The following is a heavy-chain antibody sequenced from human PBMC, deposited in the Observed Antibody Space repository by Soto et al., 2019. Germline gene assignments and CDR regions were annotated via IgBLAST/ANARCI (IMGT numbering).Heavy chain of an antibody. V-gene: IGHV3-53*01. Sequence: GGSLRLSCAASGFTVSSNYMNWVRQAPGKGLEWVSVIYSGGTTYYADSVKGRFTISRDNSKNTLYLQMNSLRAEDTAVYYCARESGREQLVPVYYYGMDVWGQGTTVTVSS. J-gene: IGHJ6*02. D-gene: IGHD6-6*01. CDR3: ARESGREQLVPVYYYGMDV. CDR1: GFTVSSNY. CDR2: IYSGGTT.